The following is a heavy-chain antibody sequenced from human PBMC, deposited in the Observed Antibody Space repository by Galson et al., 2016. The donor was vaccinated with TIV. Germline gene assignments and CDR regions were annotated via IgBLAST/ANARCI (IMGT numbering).Heavy chain of an antibody. CDR2: ISHDGNNK. Sequence: SLRLSCAASGFTFDSYTFHRVRQTPGKGLAWVAIISHDGNNKDFADSVKGRFTLSRDCSKSTVFLPMNSLRLEDTAVYYCTRDGRGNWKYVDYFDYWGQGTLVTVSS. D-gene: IGHD1-1*01. CDR1: GFTFDSYT. V-gene: IGHV3-30-3*01. CDR3: TRDGRGNWKYVDYFDY. J-gene: IGHJ4*02.